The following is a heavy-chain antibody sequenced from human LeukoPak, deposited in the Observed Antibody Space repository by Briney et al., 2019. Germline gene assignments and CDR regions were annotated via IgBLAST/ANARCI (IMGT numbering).Heavy chain of an antibody. CDR2: INPSGGST. Sequence: GASVKVSCKASGYTFTGYYMHWVRQAPGQGLEWMGIINPSGGSTSYAQKFQGRVTMTRDTSTSTVYMELSSLRSEDTAVYYCARGQPGDDFWSGYHDYWGQGTLVTVSS. CDR1: GYTFTGYY. CDR3: ARGQPGDDFWSGYHDY. V-gene: IGHV1-46*01. J-gene: IGHJ4*02. D-gene: IGHD3-3*01.